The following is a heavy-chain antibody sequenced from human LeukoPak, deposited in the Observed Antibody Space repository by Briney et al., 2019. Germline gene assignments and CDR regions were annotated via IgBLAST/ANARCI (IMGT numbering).Heavy chain of an antibody. CDR3: AREGDLIAAAGTSATFDY. Sequence: ASVKVSCKASGYTFTGYYMHWVRQAPGQGLEWMGWINPNSGGTNYAQKFQGRVTMTRDTSISTAYMELSRLRSDDTAVYYCAREGDLIAAAGTSATFDYWGQGTLVTVSS. J-gene: IGHJ4*02. V-gene: IGHV1-2*02. CDR1: GYTFTGYY. D-gene: IGHD6-25*01. CDR2: INPNSGGT.